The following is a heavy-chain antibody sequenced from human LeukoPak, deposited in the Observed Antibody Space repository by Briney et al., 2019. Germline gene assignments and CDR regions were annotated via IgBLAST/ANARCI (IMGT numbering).Heavy chain of an antibody. CDR1: GFTFRTSW. D-gene: IGHD6-19*01. CDR2: INPDGSEK. CDR3: ARDRGYSSFDY. J-gene: IGHJ4*02. Sequence: GGSLRLSCGASGFTFRTSWMNWVRQAPGKGLEWVASINPDGSEKYSVDSVKGRFTISRDDAKNSLYLQMNSLRAEDTAVYYCARDRGYSSFDYWGQGTLVTVSS. V-gene: IGHV3-7*01.